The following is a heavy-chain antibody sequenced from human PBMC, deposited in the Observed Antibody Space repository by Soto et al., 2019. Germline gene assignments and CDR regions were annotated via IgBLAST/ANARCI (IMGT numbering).Heavy chain of an antibody. V-gene: IGHV1-18*01. D-gene: IGHD2-2*01. CDR2: ISAYNGNT. Sequence: GASVKVSCKASGYTFTSYGISWVRQAPGQGLEWMGWISAYNGNTNYAQKLQGRVTMTTDTSTSTAYMELRSLRSDDTAVYYCARGYCSSTSCYRAGNWFDPWGQGTLVTVSS. CDR3: ARGYCSSTSCYRAGNWFDP. J-gene: IGHJ5*02. CDR1: GYTFTSYG.